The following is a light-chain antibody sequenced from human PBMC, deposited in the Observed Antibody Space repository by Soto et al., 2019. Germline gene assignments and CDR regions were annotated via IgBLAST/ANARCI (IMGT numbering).Light chain of an antibody. Sequence: QPVLTQPPSVSGAPGQRVTISCTGSSSNIGAGYDVHWYQQLPGTAPKLLMYGDNNRPVGVPDRFSASKSGTSASLAITWLQADDEADYYCQSYDRSLGGLAFGGWTKLTVL. V-gene: IGLV1-40*01. CDR1: SSNIGAGYD. J-gene: IGLJ3*02. CDR2: GDN. CDR3: QSYDRSLGGLA.